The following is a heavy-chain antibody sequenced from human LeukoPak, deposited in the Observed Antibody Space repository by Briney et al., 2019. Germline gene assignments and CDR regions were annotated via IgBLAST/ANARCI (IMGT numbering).Heavy chain of an antibody. CDR3: ATLPYRSGWFDY. Sequence: ASVKVSCKASGYTFTGYYMHWVRQAPGQGLEWMGWINPNSGGTNYAQKFQGRVTMTRDTSISTAYMELSRLRSDDTAVYYCATLPYRSGWFDYWGPGTLVTVSS. CDR2: INPNSGGT. J-gene: IGHJ4*02. V-gene: IGHV1-2*02. D-gene: IGHD6-19*01. CDR1: GYTFTGYY.